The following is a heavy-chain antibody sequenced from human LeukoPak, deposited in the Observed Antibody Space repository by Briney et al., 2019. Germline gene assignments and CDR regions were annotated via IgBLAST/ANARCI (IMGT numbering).Heavy chain of an antibody. CDR3: ARFFYYGSGNWFDP. D-gene: IGHD3-10*01. Sequence: GSSVKVSCKASGYTFTSYGISWVRQAPGQGLEWMGWISAYNGNTNYAQKLQGRVTMTTDTSTSTAYMELRRLRSDDTAVYYCARFFYYGSGNWFDPWGQGTLVTVSS. J-gene: IGHJ5*02. V-gene: IGHV1-18*01. CDR2: ISAYNGNT. CDR1: GYTFTSYG.